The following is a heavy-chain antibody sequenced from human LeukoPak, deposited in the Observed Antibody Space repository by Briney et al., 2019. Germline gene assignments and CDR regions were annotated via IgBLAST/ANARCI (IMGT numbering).Heavy chain of an antibody. CDR2: ISSSSSTI. J-gene: IGHJ6*03. D-gene: IGHD3-9*01. V-gene: IGHV3-48*01. CDR1: GFTFSSYS. CDR3: AKQNTYYDILTGYSSYYMDV. Sequence: GGSLRLSCAASGFTFSSYSMNWVRQAPGKGLDWVSYISSSSSTIYYADSVKGRFTISRDNAKNSLYLQMNSLRAEDTAVYYCAKQNTYYDILTGYSSYYMDVWGKGTTATVSS.